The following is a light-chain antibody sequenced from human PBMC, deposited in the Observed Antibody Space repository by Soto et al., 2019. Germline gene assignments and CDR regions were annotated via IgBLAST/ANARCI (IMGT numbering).Light chain of an antibody. J-gene: IGLJ2*01. Sequence: QAVVTQPPSASGNPGQRVTISCSGSSSNIGSNTVNWYQQLPGTDPKLLINSNNQRPSGVPDRFSGCKSGTSASLAISGLQSEDEADYYCAAWDDSLNGVVFGGGTEVTVL. CDR1: SSNIGSNT. CDR3: AAWDDSLNGVV. CDR2: SNN. V-gene: IGLV1-44*01.